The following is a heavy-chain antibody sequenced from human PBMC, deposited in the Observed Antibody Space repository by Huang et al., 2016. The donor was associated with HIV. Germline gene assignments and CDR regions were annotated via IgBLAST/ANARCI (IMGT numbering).Heavy chain of an antibody. CDR3: ARDSGYYRYFDY. CDR1: GYTFTDDQ. J-gene: IGHJ4*02. Sequence: QVQLVQSGSELKKPGASVKVSYTVSGYTFTDDQVSWVRQAPGQGLEWMGWINPNTGNPTYAQGCTGRFVFSLDTSVRTAYLQISSLKAEDTAVYFCARDSGYYRYFDYWGQGTLVTVSS. CDR2: INPNTGNP. D-gene: IGHD3-22*01. V-gene: IGHV7-4-1*02.